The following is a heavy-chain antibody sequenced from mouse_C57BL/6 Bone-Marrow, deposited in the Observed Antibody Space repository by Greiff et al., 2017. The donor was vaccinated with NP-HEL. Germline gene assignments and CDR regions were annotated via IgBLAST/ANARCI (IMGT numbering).Heavy chain of an antibody. CDR1: GYTLTSYG. J-gene: IGHJ2*01. CDR3: ATAQVDY. CDR2: IYPRSGNT. D-gene: IGHD3-2*02. Sequence: QVHLQQSGPGLAGPGASVTLSCTASGYTLTSYGISWVRQRPGQGLEWIGEIYPRSGNTYYNEKFKGKATLTADKSSSTAYMELRSLTSEDSAVYVCATAQVDYWGQGTTLTVSS. V-gene: IGHV1-81*01.